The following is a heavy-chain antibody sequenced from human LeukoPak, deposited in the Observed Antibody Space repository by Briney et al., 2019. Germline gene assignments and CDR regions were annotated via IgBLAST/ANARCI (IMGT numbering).Heavy chain of an antibody. CDR2: IVVGSGNT. D-gene: IGHD4-11*01. Sequence: ASVKVSCKASGFTFTSSAMQWVRQARGQRLEWIGWIVVGSGNTNYAQKFQERVTITRDMSTSTAYMELSSLRSEDTAVYYCATSSSIYSNYPIKTHFHYWGQGTLVTVSS. V-gene: IGHV1-58*02. CDR3: ATSSSIYSNYPIKTHFHY. CDR1: GFTFTSSA. J-gene: IGHJ4*02.